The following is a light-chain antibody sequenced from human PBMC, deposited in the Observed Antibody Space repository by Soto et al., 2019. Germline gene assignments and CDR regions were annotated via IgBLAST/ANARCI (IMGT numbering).Light chain of an antibody. Sequence: EIVMTQSPATLSVSPGERVTLSCRASQSVTSNLAWYQYTPGQSPRLHISGASSRATGLPSRFSGSWFGTDFTLTINSLQSEDAAVYYCQQYHHWPGTCGGGAKVESK. CDR1: QSVTSN. CDR2: GAS. J-gene: IGKJ4*01. V-gene: IGKV3-15*01. CDR3: QQYHHWPGT.